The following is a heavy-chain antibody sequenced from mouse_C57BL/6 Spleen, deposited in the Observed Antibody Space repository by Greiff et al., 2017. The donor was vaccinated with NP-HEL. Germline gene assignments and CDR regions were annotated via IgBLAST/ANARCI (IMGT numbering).Heavy chain of an antibody. Sequence: QVPLKVSGAELVQPGASVKLSCKASGSTFTEYTIHLVKLRSGPGLGRIGWVYPGRGSIKYNEKVKDKGPLTADKSSSTVYMELSRLTSEDAAVYFCARHEEDGYYVGYAMDYWGQGTSVTVSS. CDR3: ARHEEDGYYVGYAMDY. V-gene: IGHV1-62-2*01. CDR2: VYPGRGSI. D-gene: IGHD2-3*01. J-gene: IGHJ4*01. CDR1: GSTFTEYT.